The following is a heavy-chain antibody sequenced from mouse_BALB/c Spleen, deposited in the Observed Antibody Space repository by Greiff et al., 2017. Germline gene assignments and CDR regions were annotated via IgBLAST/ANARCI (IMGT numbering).Heavy chain of an antibody. CDR2: ISSGSSTI. J-gene: IGHJ4*01. V-gene: IGHV5-17*02. CDR3: ARSRGSYYAMDY. Sequence: EVQLVESGGGLVQPGGSRKLSCAASGFTFSSFGMHWVRQAPEKGLEWVAYISSGSSTIYYADTVKGRFTISRDNPKNTLFLQMTSLRSEDTAMYYCARSRGSYYAMDYWGQGTSVTVSS. CDR1: GFTFSSFG.